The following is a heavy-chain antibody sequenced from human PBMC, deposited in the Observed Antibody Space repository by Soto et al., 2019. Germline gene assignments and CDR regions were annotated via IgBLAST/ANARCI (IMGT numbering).Heavy chain of an antibody. D-gene: IGHD3-10*01. CDR1: GGTFNTYA. J-gene: IGHJ4*02. CDR2: ISPMFGAA. CDR3: AREVQVHTPAFVY. Sequence: QVQLVQSGAEMKKPGSSVKVSCQSSGGTFNTYAMNWVRQAPGQGPEWMGDISPMFGAANYAPKFQGRVTITADESTSTSYMQLSSLTSEDTALYFCAREVQVHTPAFVYGGQGTLVTVSS. V-gene: IGHV1-69*19.